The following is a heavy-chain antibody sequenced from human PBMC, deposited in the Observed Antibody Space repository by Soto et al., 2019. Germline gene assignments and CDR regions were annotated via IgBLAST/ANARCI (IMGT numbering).Heavy chain of an antibody. J-gene: IGHJ1*01. CDR2: ISGSGGST. D-gene: IGHD6-13*01. Sequence: PGGSLRLSCAASGFTFSSYAMSWVRQAPGKGLEWVSAISGSGGSTYYADSVKGRFTISRDNSKNTLYLQMNSLRAEDTAVYYCAKDRGSSWYGEYFQHWGQGTLVNVSS. V-gene: IGHV3-23*01. CDR3: AKDRGSSWYGEYFQH. CDR1: GFTFSSYA.